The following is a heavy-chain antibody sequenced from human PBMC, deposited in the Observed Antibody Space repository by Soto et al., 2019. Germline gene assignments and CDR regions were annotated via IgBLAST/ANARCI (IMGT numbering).Heavy chain of an antibody. CDR3: ARVAHEYSSSWGAFDI. CDR1: GYTFTGYY. D-gene: IGHD6-6*01. V-gene: IGHV1-2*04. Sequence: ASVKVSCKASGYTFTGYYMHWVRQGPGQGLEWMGWINPNSGGTNYAQKFQGWVTMTRDTSISTAYMELSRLRSDDTAVYYCARVAHEYSSSWGAFDIWGQGTMVTVSS. CDR2: INPNSGGT. J-gene: IGHJ3*02.